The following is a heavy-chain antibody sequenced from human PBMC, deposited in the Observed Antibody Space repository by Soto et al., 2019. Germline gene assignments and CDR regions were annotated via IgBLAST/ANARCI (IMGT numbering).Heavy chain of an antibody. CDR2: VNPKSGGT. D-gene: IGHD3-10*01. CDR3: ARGEGGGELWFGELLDY. J-gene: IGHJ4*02. CDR1: GYTFTGYY. Sequence: QVQLVQSGAEVKKPGAPVKVSCKASGYTFTGYYMHWVRQAPGQGLEWMGWVNPKSGGTNYAQKFEGCVTITMDTSISTAYMELSRRRSDDTAVYYCARGEGGGELWFGELLDYWGQGTLVAVSS. V-gene: IGHV1-2*04.